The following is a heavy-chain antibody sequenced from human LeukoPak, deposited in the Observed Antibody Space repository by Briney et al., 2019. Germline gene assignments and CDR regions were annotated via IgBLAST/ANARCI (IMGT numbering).Heavy chain of an antibody. V-gene: IGHV4-4*02. D-gene: IGHD3-22*01. CDR1: GGSISSSNW. CDR3: ARDRGTPDYYDTSGYDY. Sequence: SETQSLTCAVSGGSISSSNWWSRVRQPPGKGLEWIGEIYHSGSTNYNPSLKSRVTISVDKSKNQFSLKLSSVTAADTAVYYCARDRGTPDYYDTSGYDYWGQGTLVTVSS. J-gene: IGHJ4*02. CDR2: IYHSGST.